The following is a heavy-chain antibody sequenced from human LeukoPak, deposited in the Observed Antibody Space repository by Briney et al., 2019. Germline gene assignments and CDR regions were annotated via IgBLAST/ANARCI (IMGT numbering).Heavy chain of an antibody. CDR3: ARHSTFFGVVIIKGRVRGPFDY. Sequence: SETLSLTCTVSGGSISSYYGSWIRQPPGKGLEWIGYVYYSGSTNYNPSLKSRVTISVDTSKNQFSLKLSSVTAADTAVYYCARHSTFFGVVIIKGRVRGPFDYWGQGTLVTVSS. D-gene: IGHD3-3*01. CDR2: VYYSGST. J-gene: IGHJ4*02. V-gene: IGHV4-59*08. CDR1: GGSISSYY.